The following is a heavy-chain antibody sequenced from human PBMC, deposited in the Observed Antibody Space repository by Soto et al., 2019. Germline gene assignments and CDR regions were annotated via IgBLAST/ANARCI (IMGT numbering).Heavy chain of an antibody. J-gene: IGHJ6*02. CDR3: AKDLGSSYGMDV. D-gene: IGHD6-13*01. V-gene: IGHV3-30*18. Sequence: GGSLRLSCAASGFTFSSYGMHWVRQAPGKGLEWVAVISYDGSNKYYADSVKGRFTISRDNSKNTLYLQMNSLRAEDTAVYYCAKDLGSSYGMDVWGQGTTVTVSS. CDR1: GFTFSSYG. CDR2: ISYDGSNK.